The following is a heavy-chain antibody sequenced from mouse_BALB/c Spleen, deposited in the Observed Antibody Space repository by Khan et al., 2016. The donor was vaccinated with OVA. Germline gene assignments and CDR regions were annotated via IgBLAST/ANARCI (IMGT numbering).Heavy chain of an antibody. CDR3: TRHGYVAWFTY. CDR1: GYSFTTYY. D-gene: IGHD2-2*01. CDR2: IDPFSGGT. V-gene: IGHV1S135*01. J-gene: IGHJ3*01. Sequence: LKESGPELMKPGTSVKISCKASGYSFTTYYIHWVIQTHGKSLEWIGYIDPFSGGTTYNQNFKGKATLTVDKSSSTAYIHLSNLTSEDSAVYYCTRHGYVAWFTYWGQGTLVTVSA.